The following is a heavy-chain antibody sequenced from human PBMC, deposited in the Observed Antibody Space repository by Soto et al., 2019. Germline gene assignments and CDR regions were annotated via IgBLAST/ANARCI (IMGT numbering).Heavy chain of an antibody. V-gene: IGHV4-34*01. CDR2: INHSGST. J-gene: IGHJ5*02. CDR1: GGSFSGYY. CDR3: ARAYTRYCSGGSCSWFDP. D-gene: IGHD2-15*01. Sequence: SETLSLTCAVYGGSFSGYYWSWIRQPPGKGLEWIGEINHSGSTNYNPSLKSRVTISVDTSKNQFSLKLSSVTAADTAVYYCARAYTRYCSGGSCSWFDPWGQGTLVTVSS.